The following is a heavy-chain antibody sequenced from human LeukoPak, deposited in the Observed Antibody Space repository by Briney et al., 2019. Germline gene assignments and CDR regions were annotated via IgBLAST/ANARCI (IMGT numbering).Heavy chain of an antibody. CDR2: ISYDGSNK. Sequence: GGSLRLSCAASGFTFSSYAMHWVRQAPGKGLEWVAVISYDGSNKYYADSVKGRFTISRDNSENTLFLQMNSLRAEDTAVYYCVKDRGSSSPSGFDYWGQGTLVTVSS. CDR3: VKDRGSSSPSGFDY. D-gene: IGHD6-6*01. V-gene: IGHV3-30*04. CDR1: GFTFSSYA. J-gene: IGHJ4*02.